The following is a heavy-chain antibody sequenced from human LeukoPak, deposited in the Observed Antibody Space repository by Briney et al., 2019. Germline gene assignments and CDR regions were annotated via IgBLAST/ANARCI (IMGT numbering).Heavy chain of an antibody. CDR2: ITGSGGYT. D-gene: IGHD6-19*01. CDR1: GFTFSSCA. Sequence: PGGSLRLSCAASGFTFSSCAASWVRQAPGKGLEWVSAITGSGGYTYNADSVKGRFTISRDNSKNTLYLQMNSLRAEDTAVYYCAKVGVAGGYYWFDPWGQGTLVTVSS. CDR3: AKVGVAGGYYWFDP. V-gene: IGHV3-23*01. J-gene: IGHJ5*02.